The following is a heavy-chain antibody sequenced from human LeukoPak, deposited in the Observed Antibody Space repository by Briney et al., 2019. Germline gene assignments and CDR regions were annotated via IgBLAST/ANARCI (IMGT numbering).Heavy chain of an antibody. CDR2: ISFGGDNT. J-gene: IGHJ4*02. V-gene: IGHV3-23*01. CDR3: TKDFRTYHLLQSYFDY. D-gene: IGHD2-2*01. Sequence: GGSLRLSCAASGFTFSSYAMSWVRQAPGKGLEWVSGISFGGDNTYYADSVKGRFTISRDNSKNTLYLQMNSLGVEDTAIYYCTKDFRTYHLLQSYFDYWGQGTLVTVSS. CDR1: GFTFSSYA.